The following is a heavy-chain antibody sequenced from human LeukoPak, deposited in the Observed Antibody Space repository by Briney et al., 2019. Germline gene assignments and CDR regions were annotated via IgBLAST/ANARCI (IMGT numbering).Heavy chain of an antibody. CDR3: ARDLGKAGGYSGAFDY. Sequence: TGGSLRLSCAASGFTFSSYWMSWVRQAPGKGLEWVANIRQDGSERYYVVSVKGRFTISRDNAKNSLYLQMDSLRAEDTAVYYCARDLGKAGGYSGAFDYWGQGTLVTVSS. V-gene: IGHV3-7*01. J-gene: IGHJ4*02. CDR2: IRQDGSER. D-gene: IGHD5-12*01. CDR1: GFTFSSYW.